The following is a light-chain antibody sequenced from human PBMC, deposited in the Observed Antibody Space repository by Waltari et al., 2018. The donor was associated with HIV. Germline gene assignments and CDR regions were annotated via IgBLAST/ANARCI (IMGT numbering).Light chain of an antibody. CDR1: SSNIGSNN. CDR2: RND. CDR3: ATWDDSLSAWL. J-gene: IGLJ3*02. V-gene: IGLV1-47*01. Sequence: QSVLTQPPSASGTPGQRVTISCSGSSSNIGSNNVYWYQQLPRTPPRLLIQRNDQRPAGVSDRFSGSKSVTSASLAISGLRYDDEAEYFCATWDDSLSAWLFGWGTKVTVL.